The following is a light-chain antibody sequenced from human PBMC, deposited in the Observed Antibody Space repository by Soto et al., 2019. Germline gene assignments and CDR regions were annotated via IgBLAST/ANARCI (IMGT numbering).Light chain of an antibody. CDR2: EVS. V-gene: IGLV2-14*01. CDR3: SSYTSSSTLVG. Sequence: QSALTQPASVSGSPGQSITISCTGTSSDVGGYNFVSWYQHHPGKAPKLIIYEVSNRPSGVSNRFSASKSGNTASLTISGLQAEDEADYYCSSYTSSSTLVGFGGGTKLTVL. J-gene: IGLJ2*01. CDR1: SSDVGGYNF.